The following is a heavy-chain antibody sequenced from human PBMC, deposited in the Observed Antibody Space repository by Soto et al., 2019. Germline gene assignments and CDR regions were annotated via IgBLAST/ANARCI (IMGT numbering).Heavy chain of an antibody. V-gene: IGHV1-2*04. CDR3: AREGTLWDDAFDI. J-gene: IGHJ3*02. CDR1: GYTFTGYY. D-gene: IGHD1-26*01. Sequence: ASVKVSCKASGYTFTGYYMHWVRQAPGQGLEWMGWINPNSGGTNYAQKFQGWVTMTRDTSISTAYMELSRLRSDDTAVYYCAREGTLWDDAFDIWGQGTMVTVSS. CDR2: INPNSGGT.